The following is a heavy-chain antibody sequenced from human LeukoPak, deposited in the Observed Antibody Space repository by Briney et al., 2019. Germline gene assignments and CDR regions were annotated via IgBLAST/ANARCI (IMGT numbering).Heavy chain of an antibody. J-gene: IGHJ4*02. D-gene: IGHD2-2*01. Sequence: DSVKGRFTISRDNSKNTLYLQMNSLRAEDTAVYYCARVGRYCSSTSCYYVDYWGQGTLVTVSS. CDR3: ARVGRYCSSTSCYYVDY. V-gene: IGHV3-53*01.